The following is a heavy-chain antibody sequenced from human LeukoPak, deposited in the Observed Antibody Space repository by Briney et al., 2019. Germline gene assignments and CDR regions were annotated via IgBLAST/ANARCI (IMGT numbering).Heavy chain of an antibody. V-gene: IGHV4-61*02. D-gene: IGHD3-22*01. CDR2: IHTSGST. J-gene: IGHJ4*02. CDR1: GVSINTGFYY. CDR3: ARFYYYDSSDYFDY. Sequence: SETLSLTCNVSGVSINTGFYYWSWIRQPAGKGLEWIGRIHTSGSTNYNPSLKTRLTMSVDTSKNQFSLKLSSVTAADTAVYYCARFYYYDSSDYFDYWGQGTLVTVSS.